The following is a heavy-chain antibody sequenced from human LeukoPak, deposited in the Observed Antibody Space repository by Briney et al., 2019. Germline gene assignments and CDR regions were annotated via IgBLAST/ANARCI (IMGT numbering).Heavy chain of an antibody. CDR1: GGSISSYY. Sequence: LSLTCTVSGGSISSYYWSWIRQAPGKGLEWVSYISSSGSTIYYADSVKGRFTISRDNAKNSLYLQMNSLRTEDTAVYYCARVRYCSSTSCYRGPDDAFDIWGQGTMVTVSS. D-gene: IGHD2-2*02. CDR3: ARVRYCSSTSCYRGPDDAFDI. J-gene: IGHJ3*02. CDR2: ISSSGSTI. V-gene: IGHV3-11*01.